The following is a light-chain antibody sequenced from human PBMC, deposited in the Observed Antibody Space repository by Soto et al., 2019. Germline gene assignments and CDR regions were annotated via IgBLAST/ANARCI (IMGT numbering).Light chain of an antibody. Sequence: QSALTQPASVSGSLGQSITISCTGTGSDIAGYNYISWYQHLPGKAPKLLIYEVTIRPSGISNRFSGSKSGNTASLTISGLQAEDEADYFCTSFTSTNSLYVFGTGTKVTVL. CDR1: GSDIAGYNY. CDR2: EVT. V-gene: IGLV2-14*01. CDR3: TSFTSTNSLYV. J-gene: IGLJ1*01.